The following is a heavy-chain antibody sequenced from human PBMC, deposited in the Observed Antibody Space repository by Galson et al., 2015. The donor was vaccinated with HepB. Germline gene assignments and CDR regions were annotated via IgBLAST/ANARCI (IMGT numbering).Heavy chain of an antibody. Sequence: SVKVSCKASGYTFTSYYMHWVRQAPGQGLEWMGIINPSGGSTSYAQKFQGRVTMTRDTSTSTVYMELSSLRSEDTAVYYCARVRDCGGDCYLAYNPLFDYWGQGTLVTVSS. CDR3: ARVRDCGGDCYLAYNPLFDY. D-gene: IGHD2-21*02. CDR1: GYTFTSYY. V-gene: IGHV1-46*01. CDR2: INPSGGST. J-gene: IGHJ4*02.